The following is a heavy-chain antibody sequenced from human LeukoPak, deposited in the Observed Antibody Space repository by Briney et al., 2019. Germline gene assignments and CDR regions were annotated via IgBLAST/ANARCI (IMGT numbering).Heavy chain of an antibody. CDR2: IRYDGSNK. J-gene: IGHJ4*02. Sequence: PGGSLRLSCAASGFTFNNYGMHWVRQAPGKGLEWVTFIRYDGSNKYYADSVKGRFTISRDNSKNTLYLQMNSLRAEDTAVYYCARDLGRDYYDSSGFFDYWGQGTLVTVSS. D-gene: IGHD3-22*01. V-gene: IGHV3-30*02. CDR3: ARDLGRDYYDSSGFFDY. CDR1: GFTFNNYG.